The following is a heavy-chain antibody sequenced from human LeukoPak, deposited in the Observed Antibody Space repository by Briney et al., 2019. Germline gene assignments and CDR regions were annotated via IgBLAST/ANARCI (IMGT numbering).Heavy chain of an antibody. V-gene: IGHV3-7*01. CDR2: IKQDGSEK. CDR3: ARDYYDSSGYYADLDS. D-gene: IGHD3-22*01. CDR1: GFTFSSYW. J-gene: IGHJ4*02. Sequence: GGSLRLSCAASGFTFSSYWMSWVRQAPGKGLEWVANIKQDGSEKFYVDSVKGRFTISRDNAKNSLYLQMNSLRAEDTAVYYCARDYYDSSGYYADLDSWGQGTLVTVSS.